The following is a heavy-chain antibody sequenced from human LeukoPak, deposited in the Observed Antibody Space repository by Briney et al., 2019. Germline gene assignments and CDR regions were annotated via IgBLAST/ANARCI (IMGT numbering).Heavy chain of an antibody. Sequence: ASVKVSCKASGYTFTSYGISWVRQAPGQGLEWMGWISAYNGNTNYAQKLQGRVTMTTDTSTCTAYMELRSLRSDDTAVYYCARDLEDCSGGSCYVDYWGQGTLVTVSS. J-gene: IGHJ4*02. V-gene: IGHV1-18*01. D-gene: IGHD2-15*01. CDR3: ARDLEDCSGGSCYVDY. CDR1: GYTFTSYG. CDR2: ISAYNGNT.